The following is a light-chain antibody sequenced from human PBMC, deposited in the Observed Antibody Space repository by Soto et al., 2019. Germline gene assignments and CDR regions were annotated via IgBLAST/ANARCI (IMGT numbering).Light chain of an antibody. Sequence: QSVLTQSSSASASLGSSVKLTCTLSSGHSSYIIAWHQQQPGKAPRYLMKLEGSGSYNKGSGVPDRFSGSSSGADRYLTISNLHFEYEADYYCETWDSNTRVFGGGTQLTVL. CDR1: SGHSSYI. J-gene: IGLJ3*02. V-gene: IGLV4-60*02. CDR3: ETWDSNTRV. CDR2: LEGSGSY.